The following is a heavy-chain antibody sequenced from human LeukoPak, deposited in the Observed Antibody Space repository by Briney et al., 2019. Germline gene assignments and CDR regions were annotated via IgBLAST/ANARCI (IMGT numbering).Heavy chain of an antibody. V-gene: IGHV3-53*01. D-gene: IGHD3-10*01. CDR2: IYSGGST. J-gene: IGHJ3*02. CDR3: AREGGSGSYYNRDAFDI. CDR1: GFTFSSYA. Sequence: PGGSLRLSCAASGFTFSSYAMSWVRQAPGKGLEWVSVIYSGGSTYYADSVKGRFTISRDNSKNTLYLQMNSLRAEDTAVYYCAREGGSGSYYNRDAFDIWGQGTMVTVSS.